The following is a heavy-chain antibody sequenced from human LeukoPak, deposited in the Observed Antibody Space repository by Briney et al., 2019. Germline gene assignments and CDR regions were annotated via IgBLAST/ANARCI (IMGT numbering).Heavy chain of an antibody. CDR3: ARVRYCSTNRCYDREFDN. D-gene: IGHD2-2*01. V-gene: IGHV4-61*01. Sequence: SETLSLTCTVSGGSVSSGSYYWSWIRQPPGEGLEWIGYIYYSGSTNYNPSLKSRVTISVDTSKNQFSLKLNSVTAADTAVYYCARVRYCSTNRCYDREFDNWGQGTLVTVSS. CDR1: GGSVSSGSYY. CDR2: IYYSGST. J-gene: IGHJ4*02.